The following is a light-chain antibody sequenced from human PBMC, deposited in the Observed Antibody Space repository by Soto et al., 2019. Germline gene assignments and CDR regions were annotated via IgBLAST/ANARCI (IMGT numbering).Light chain of an antibody. Sequence: QSALTQPASVSGSPEQSITISCTGTSSDVGDYNYVSWYQQHPGKAPKLMIFDVSNRPSGVSNRFSGSKSGNTASLTISGLQAEDEADYYCSSYTSSSTRVFGTGTKLTVL. CDR3: SSYTSSSTRV. CDR1: SSDVGDYNY. CDR2: DVS. V-gene: IGLV2-14*01. J-gene: IGLJ1*01.